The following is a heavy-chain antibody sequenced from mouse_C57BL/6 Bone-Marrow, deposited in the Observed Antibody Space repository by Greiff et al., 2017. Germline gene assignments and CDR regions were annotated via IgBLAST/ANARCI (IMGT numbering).Heavy chain of an antibody. Sequence: QVQLQQPGAELVKPGASVKLSCKASGYTFTSYWMHWVKQRPGRGLEWIGRIDPESGGTKYNEKFKSKATLTVDKPSSTAYMQLSSLTSDDSAVYYCARRRWLPYYAMDYWGQGTSVTVSS. J-gene: IGHJ4*01. CDR2: IDPESGGT. V-gene: IGHV1-72*01. CDR3: ARRRWLPYYAMDY. D-gene: IGHD2-2*01. CDR1: GYTFTSYW.